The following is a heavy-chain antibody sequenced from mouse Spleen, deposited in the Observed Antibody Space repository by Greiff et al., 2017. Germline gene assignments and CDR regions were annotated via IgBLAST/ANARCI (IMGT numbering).Heavy chain of an antibody. V-gene: IGHV5-16*01. CDR1: GFTFSDYY. J-gene: IGHJ3*01. CDR3: ARGDYYGSSYWFAY. CDR2: INYDGSST. D-gene: IGHD1-1*01. Sequence: EVQLQESEGGLVQPGSSMKLSCTASGFTFSDYYMAWVRQVPEKGLEWVANINYDGSSTYYLDSLKSRFIISRDNAKNILYLQMSSLKSEDTATYYCARGDYYGSSYWFAYWGQGTLVTVSA.